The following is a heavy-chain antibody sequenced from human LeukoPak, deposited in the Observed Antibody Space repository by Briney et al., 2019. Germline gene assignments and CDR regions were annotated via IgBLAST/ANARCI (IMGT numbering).Heavy chain of an antibody. CDR3: ARANEYYYDSSGELYYFDY. Sequence: SQTLPLTCAISGDSVSSNSAAWNWIRQSPSRGLEWLGRTYYRSKWYNDYAVSVKSRITINPDTSKNQFSLQLNSVTPEDTAVYYCARANEYYYDSSGELYYFDYWGQGTLVTVSS. D-gene: IGHD3-22*01. V-gene: IGHV6-1*01. CDR1: GDSVSSNSAA. CDR2: TYYRSKWYN. J-gene: IGHJ4*02.